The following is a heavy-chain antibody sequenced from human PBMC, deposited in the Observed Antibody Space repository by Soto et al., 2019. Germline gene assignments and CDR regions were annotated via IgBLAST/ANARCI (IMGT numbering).Heavy chain of an antibody. CDR3: ARGKMYNYGLGV. CDR1: GFTVSNNY. V-gene: IGHV3-53*05. CDR2: FDRGGST. Sequence: GGSLRLSCAASGFTVSNNYMSWVRQAPGKGLGWVSVFDRGGSTYYADSVKGRFTISRDIPKNTLYLQMNSLRVEDTAVYYCARGKMYNYGLGVWGQGTTVTVSS. J-gene: IGHJ6*02.